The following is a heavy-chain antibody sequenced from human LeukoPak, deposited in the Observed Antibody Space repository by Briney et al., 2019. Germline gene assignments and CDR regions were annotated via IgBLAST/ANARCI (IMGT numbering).Heavy chain of an antibody. CDR1: GFIFSNYW. CDR2: MNTDGSTI. Sequence: GGSLRLSCAASGFIFSNYWMHWVRQAPGEELVWVSRMNTDGSTINYAEYVKGRFTISRDNAKNTLYLQMNSLTTEDTAVYYCATAGKYRFDNWGQGILVTVSS. V-gene: IGHV3-74*01. D-gene: IGHD6-19*01. J-gene: IGHJ5*02. CDR3: ATAGKYRFDN.